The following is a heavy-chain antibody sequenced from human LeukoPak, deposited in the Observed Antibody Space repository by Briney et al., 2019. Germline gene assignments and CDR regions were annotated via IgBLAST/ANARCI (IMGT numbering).Heavy chain of an antibody. CDR3: ARNTVTTPYYYYMDV. D-gene: IGHD4-11*01. CDR1: SGSISSYY. Sequence: PSETLSLTCTVSSGSISSYYWSWIRQPPGKGLEWIGYIYYSGSTNYSPSLKSRVTISVDTSKNQFSLKLSSVTAADTAVYYCARNTVTTPYYYYMDVWGKGTTVTVSS. CDR2: IYYSGST. V-gene: IGHV4-59*01. J-gene: IGHJ6*03.